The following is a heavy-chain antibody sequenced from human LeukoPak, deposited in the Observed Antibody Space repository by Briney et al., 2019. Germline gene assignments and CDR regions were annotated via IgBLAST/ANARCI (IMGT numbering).Heavy chain of an antibody. CDR1: GGSLSGYY. Sequence: SETLSLTCAVYGGSLSGYYWSWIRQPPGKGLEWIGEINHSGSTNYNPSLKSRVTISVDTSKNQFSLKLSSVTSADTAVYYCARFDDFWSGYTYDYGGKGPLVPVSS. V-gene: IGHV4-34*01. D-gene: IGHD3-3*01. CDR3: ARFDDFWSGYTYDY. CDR2: INHSGST. J-gene: IGHJ4*02.